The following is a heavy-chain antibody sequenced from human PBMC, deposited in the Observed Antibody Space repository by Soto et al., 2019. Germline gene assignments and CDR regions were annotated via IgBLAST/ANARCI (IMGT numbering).Heavy chain of an antibody. CDR3: ARGGGVGVAGSAAFDM. CDR2: INSATGAA. J-gene: IGHJ3*02. CDR1: GYPVTAYY. D-gene: IGHD3-3*01. V-gene: IGHV1-2*02. Sequence: QLHLVQSGAVVKKPGASVTVSCSASGYPVTAYYMHWVRQAPGRGLEWMGGINSATGAAKYTQTFQGRVTMTRDTSTSKVFMELSGLTSADTAVFYCARGGGVGVAGSAAFDMWGQGTLVTVSS.